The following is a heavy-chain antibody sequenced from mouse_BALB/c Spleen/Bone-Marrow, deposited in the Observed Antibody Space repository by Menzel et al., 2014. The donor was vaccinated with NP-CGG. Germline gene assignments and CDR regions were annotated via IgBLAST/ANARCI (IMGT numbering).Heavy chain of an antibody. CDR1: GYSFSNYW. Sequence: QVQLQQSGAEPVRPGSSVKISCKSSGYSFSNYWMNWMKQRPGQGLEWIGQIYPGDGDTNYNGKFKGKATLTADKSSSTAYMQLSSLTSEDSAVYFCAGRGDYSYAMDYWGQGTSVTVSS. J-gene: IGHJ4*01. D-gene: IGHD1-1*01. V-gene: IGHV1-80*01. CDR2: IYPGDGDT. CDR3: AGRGDYSYAMDY.